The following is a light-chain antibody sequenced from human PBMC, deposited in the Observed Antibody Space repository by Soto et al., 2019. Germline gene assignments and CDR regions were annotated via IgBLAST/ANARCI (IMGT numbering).Light chain of an antibody. CDR2: GNN. J-gene: IGLJ3*02. Sequence: QSALTQPPSVSGAPGQRVTISCSGTSSNIGAGYDVHWYHQLPGTAPKLLIFGNNNRPSGVPARFSASRSGTSASLAITGLQAEDEADYYCQSFDTNLRGSVFGGGTKVTVL. V-gene: IGLV1-40*01. CDR3: QSFDTNLRGSV. CDR1: SSNIGAGYD.